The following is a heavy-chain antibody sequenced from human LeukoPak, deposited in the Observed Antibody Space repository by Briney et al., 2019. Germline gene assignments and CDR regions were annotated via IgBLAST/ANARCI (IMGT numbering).Heavy chain of an antibody. CDR2: IKGDGSST. D-gene: IGHD5-12*01. CDR3: AGWGDSGYDHS. V-gene: IGHV3-74*01. J-gene: IGHJ4*02. Sequence: PGGSLRLSCEGSGLTFSSYWMHWVRPAAGQGLVWVSRIKGDGSSTSYADSVKGRFTISRDNTKNTLYLQMNSLRAEDTAVYYCAGWGDSGYDHSWGQGTLVTVSS. CDR1: GLTFSSYW.